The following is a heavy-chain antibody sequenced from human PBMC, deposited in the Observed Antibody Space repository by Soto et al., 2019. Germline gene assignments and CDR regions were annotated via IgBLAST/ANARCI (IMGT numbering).Heavy chain of an antibody. CDR1: GYTFTRYY. CDR2: INPSGGGT. D-gene: IGHD3-10*01. V-gene: IGHV1-46*01. J-gene: IGHJ5*02. Sequence: GASVKVSCKASGYTFTRYYMHWVRQAPGQGLEWMGIINPSGGGTSYAQKFQGRVTLTRDTSTRTVYMELSSLKSEDTAVYYCAGDQDGSGSYYFSCFDPWGQGTLVTVSS. CDR3: AGDQDGSGSYYFSCFDP.